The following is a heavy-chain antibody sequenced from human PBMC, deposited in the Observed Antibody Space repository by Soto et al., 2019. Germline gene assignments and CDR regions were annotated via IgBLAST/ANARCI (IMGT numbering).Heavy chain of an antibody. CDR2: INHSGST. CDR3: ARGGRITMIVVVTRPLDY. V-gene: IGHV4-34*01. Sequence: SETLSLTCAVYGGSFSGYYWSWIRQPPGKGLEWIGEINHSGSTNYNPSLKSRVTISVDTSKNQFSLKLSSVTAADTAVYYCARGGRITMIVVVTRPLDYWGQGTLVTISS. D-gene: IGHD3-22*01. J-gene: IGHJ4*02. CDR1: GGSFSGYY.